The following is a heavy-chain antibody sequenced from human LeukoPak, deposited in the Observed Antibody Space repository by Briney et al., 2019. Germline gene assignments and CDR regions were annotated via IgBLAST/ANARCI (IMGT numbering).Heavy chain of an antibody. J-gene: IGHJ4*02. CDR2: INTGNGNT. D-gene: IGHD5-18*01. CDR3: ARDQAMADY. CDR1: GYIFTSYP. V-gene: IGHV1-3*04. Sequence: GASVKVSCKASGYIFTSYPIHWVRQAPGQRLEWMGWINTGNGNTKYSQRFEGRVTVTTDTSAAAAYMELSSLRSEDTAVYYCARDQAMADYWGQGTLVTVSS.